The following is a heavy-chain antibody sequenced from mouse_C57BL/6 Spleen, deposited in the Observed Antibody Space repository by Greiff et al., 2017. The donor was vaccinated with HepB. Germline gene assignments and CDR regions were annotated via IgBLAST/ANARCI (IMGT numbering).Heavy chain of an antibody. CDR1: GYTFTSYW. D-gene: IGHD1-1*01. CDR3: ARQGYGTQSFDY. CDR2: IDPSDSYT. J-gene: IGHJ2*01. Sequence: QVHVKQPGAELVRPGTSVKLSCKASGYTFTSYWMHWVKQRPGQGLEWIGVIDPSDSYTNYNQKFKGKATLTVDTSSSTAYMQLSSLTSEDSAVYYCARQGYGTQSFDYWGQGTTLTVSS. V-gene: IGHV1-59*01.